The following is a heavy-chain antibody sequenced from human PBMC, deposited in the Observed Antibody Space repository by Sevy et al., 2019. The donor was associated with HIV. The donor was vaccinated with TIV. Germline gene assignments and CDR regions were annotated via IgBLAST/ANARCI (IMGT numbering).Heavy chain of an antibody. V-gene: IGHV1-18*01. Sequence: ASVKVSCKASGYTFTSYGISWVRQAPGQGLEWMGWISAYNGNTNYAQKLQGRVTMTTDTSTSTAYMELRSLGSDDTAVYYCARDVRGGYYDSSGYSDYWGQGTLVTVSS. CDR2: ISAYNGNT. CDR1: GYTFTSYG. J-gene: IGHJ4*02. CDR3: ARDVRGGYYDSSGYSDY. D-gene: IGHD3-22*01.